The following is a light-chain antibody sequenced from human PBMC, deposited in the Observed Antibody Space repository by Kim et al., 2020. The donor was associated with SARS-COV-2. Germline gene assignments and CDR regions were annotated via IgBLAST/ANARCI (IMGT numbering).Light chain of an antibody. CDR3: QHLNNYPIT. CDR1: QDISSY. J-gene: IGKJ5*01. CDR2: GAS. V-gene: IGKV1-9*01. Sequence: SASVGDRVMITCRASQDISSYLAWYQQKPGKAPNLLIYGASTLQNGVPSRFSGGGSGTDFTLTISSLQPEDFATYYCQHLNNYPITFGQGTRLEIK.